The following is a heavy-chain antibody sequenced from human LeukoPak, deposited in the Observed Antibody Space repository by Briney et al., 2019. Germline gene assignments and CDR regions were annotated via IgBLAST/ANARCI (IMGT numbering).Heavy chain of an antibody. D-gene: IGHD1-26*01. J-gene: IGHJ4*02. V-gene: IGHV4/OR15-8*02. CDR2: ISLAGQT. CDR1: GGSISGTNW. CDR3: SGESGLFCPFGY. Sequence: SETLSLTCGVSGGSISGTNWWSCVRQPPGQGLEWIGEISLAGQTNYNPSLNGRVTMSLDKSSNQLSLHLTSVTAADTATYFCSGESGLFCPFGYWGQGTLVIVSS.